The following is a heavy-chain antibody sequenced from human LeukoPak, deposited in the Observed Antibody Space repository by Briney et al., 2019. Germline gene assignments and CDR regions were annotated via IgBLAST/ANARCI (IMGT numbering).Heavy chain of an antibody. J-gene: IGHJ3*02. CDR1: GGSISSYY. CDR3: ARGGRAGFWSGYYTGWPNGDAFDI. CDR2: IYYSGST. V-gene: IGHV4-59*01. Sequence: SETLSLTCTVSGGSISSYYWSWIRQPPGKGLEWIGYIYYSGSTNYNPSLKSRVTISVDTSKNQFSLKLSSVTAADTAVYYCARGGRAGFWSGYYTGWPNGDAFDIWGQGTMVTVSS. D-gene: IGHD3-3*01.